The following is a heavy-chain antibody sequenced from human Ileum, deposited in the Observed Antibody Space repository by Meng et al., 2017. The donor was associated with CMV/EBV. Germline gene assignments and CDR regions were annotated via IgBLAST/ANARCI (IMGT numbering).Heavy chain of an antibody. V-gene: IGHV1-3*01. D-gene: IGHD1-26*01. J-gene: IGHJ4*02. CDR1: GYSFSSYA. Sequence: SGYSFSSYAMHWVRQDPGQGLEWMGWIYGGSDYTEYSQNFQGRVTITSDPSASTVYMELSSLRSEDTAVYYCARGYKVGATTDSDYWGQGTLVTVSS. CDR2: IYGGSDYT. CDR3: ARGYKVGATTDSDY.